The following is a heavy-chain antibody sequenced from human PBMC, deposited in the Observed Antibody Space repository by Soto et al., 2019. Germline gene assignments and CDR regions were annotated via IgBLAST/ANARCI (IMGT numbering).Heavy chain of an antibody. CDR3: ARESNIAAAGLYYYYGMDV. CDR1: GYTSTSYG. J-gene: IGHJ6*02. V-gene: IGHV1-18*01. D-gene: IGHD6-13*01. CDR2: ISAYNGNT. Sequence: ASVKVSCKASGYTSTSYGISWVRQAPGQGLEWMGWISAYNGNTNYAQKLQGRVTMTTDTSTSTAYMELRSLRSDDTAVYYCARESNIAAAGLYYYYGMDVWGQGTTVTVSS.